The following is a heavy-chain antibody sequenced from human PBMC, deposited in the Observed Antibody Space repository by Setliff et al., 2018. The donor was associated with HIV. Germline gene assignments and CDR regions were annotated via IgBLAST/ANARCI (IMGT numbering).Heavy chain of an antibody. CDR2: ISTTDKI. D-gene: IGHD3-10*01. V-gene: IGHV3-11*01. CDR1: GFSFSDYY. CDR3: ARARRGSGEDS. Sequence: GGSLRLSCAASGFSFSDYYMSWIRQSPGKGLEWISHISTTDKIYYAESVKGRFTISRDNARNSGFLHMNSLRVEDTAVYYCARARRGSGEDSWGQGTLVTVSS. J-gene: IGHJ5*01.